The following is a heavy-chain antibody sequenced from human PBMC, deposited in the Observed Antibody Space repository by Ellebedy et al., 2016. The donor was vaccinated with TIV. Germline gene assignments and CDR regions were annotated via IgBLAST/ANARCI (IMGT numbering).Heavy chain of an antibody. V-gene: IGHV4-39*01. J-gene: IGHJ6*02. CDR1: GGSINNSSYY. Sequence: MPSETLSLTCSVSGGSINNSSYYWGWLRQLSGKGLEWIGSIYLSGTTYYNPSLKSRVIMSIDASKSELSLKLTSVTAADTALYYCVRQFQLHPVRMYYGLDVWGQGATVTVSS. D-gene: IGHD1-1*01. CDR2: IYLSGTT. CDR3: VRQFQLHPVRMYYGLDV.